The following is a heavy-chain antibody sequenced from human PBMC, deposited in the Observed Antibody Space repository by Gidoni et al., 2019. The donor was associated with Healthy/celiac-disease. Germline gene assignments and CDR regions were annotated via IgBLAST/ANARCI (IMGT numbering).Heavy chain of an antibody. D-gene: IGHD6-19*01. Sequence: QITLKASGPTLVKPTHTLTLTCTFSWLSLSTSGLGAGWIRQPPGKALEWLALIYWDDDKRYSPSLKRRLTITKDTSKNQVVLTMTNMDPVDTATYYCAHASDGIAVAGTGEPVYNWFDPWGQGTLVTVSS. CDR1: WLSLSTSGLG. V-gene: IGHV2-5*02. CDR3: AHASDGIAVAGTGEPVYNWFDP. J-gene: IGHJ5*02. CDR2: IYWDDDK.